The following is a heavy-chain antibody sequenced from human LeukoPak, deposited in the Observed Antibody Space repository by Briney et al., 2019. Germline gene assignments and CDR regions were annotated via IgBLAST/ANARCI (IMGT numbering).Heavy chain of an antibody. D-gene: IGHD3/OR15-3a*01. V-gene: IGHV3-7*01. CDR2: KNQGGNEK. CDR1: GFTFSSYW. CDR3: VREIDGRYFDY. J-gene: IGHJ4*02. Sequence: PGGSLRLSCAASGFTFSSYWMSWVRQAPGKGLEWVANKNQGGNEKYYVDSVRGRFTIYRDNAKNSLYLQMNSLRVEDTAVYYCVREIDGRYFDYWGQGTLVTVSS.